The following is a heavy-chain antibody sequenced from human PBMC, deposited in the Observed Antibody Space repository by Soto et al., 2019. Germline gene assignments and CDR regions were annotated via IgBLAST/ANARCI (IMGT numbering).Heavy chain of an antibody. CDR2: IYDSGST. CDR1: GGSSSSYY. CDR3: AAPPRY. Sequence: SETLSLTCTVAGGSSSSYYWSWIRQTPGKGLEWIGYIYDSGSTNYNPSLKSRVTISVDTSKNQFSLKLTSVTAADTAVYYCAAPPRYWGQGTLVTVSS. D-gene: IGHD6-6*01. V-gene: IGHV4-59*01. J-gene: IGHJ4*02.